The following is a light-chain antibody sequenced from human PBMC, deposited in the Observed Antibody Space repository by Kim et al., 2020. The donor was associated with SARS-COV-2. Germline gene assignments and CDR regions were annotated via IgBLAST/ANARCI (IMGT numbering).Light chain of an antibody. CDR3: QTWGTGIQV. V-gene: IGLV4-69*01. CDR2: INSDGSH. CDR1: GGHSSNA. Sequence: QPVLTQSPSASASLGASVRLTCTLSGGHSSNAIAWHQQQPKKGPRYLMKINSDGSHSKGDGIPDRFSGSSSGAERYLTISSLQSEDEAEYYCQTWGTGIQVFGGGTKLTVL. J-gene: IGLJ3*02.